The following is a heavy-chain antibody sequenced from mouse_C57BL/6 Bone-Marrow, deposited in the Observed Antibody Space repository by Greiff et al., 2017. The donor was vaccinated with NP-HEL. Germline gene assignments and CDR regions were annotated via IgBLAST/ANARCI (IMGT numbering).Heavy chain of an antibody. CDR1: GYTFTSYW. J-gene: IGHJ3*01. Sequence: QVQLQQPGAELVRPGSSVKLSCKASGYTFTSYWMDWVKQRPGQGLEWIGNIYPSDSETHYNQKFKDKATLTVDKSSSTAYMQLSSLTSEDSAVYYCAREEDYYGSSYGFAYWGQGTLVTVSA. CDR3: AREEDYYGSSYGFAY. CDR2: IYPSDSET. D-gene: IGHD1-1*01. V-gene: IGHV1-61*01.